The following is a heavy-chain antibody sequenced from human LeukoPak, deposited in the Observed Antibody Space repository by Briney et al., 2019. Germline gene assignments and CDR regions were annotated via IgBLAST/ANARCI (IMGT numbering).Heavy chain of an antibody. CDR3: ARTEEYCSSTSCSQFDY. D-gene: IGHD2-2*01. CDR2: IKQDGSEK. Sequence: PGGSLRLSCAVSGFTITNHWMSWVRQAPGKGLEWVANIKQDGSEKYYVDSVKGRFTISRDNGKNSLYLQMNSLRAEDTALYYCARTEEYCSSTSCSQFDYWGQGTLVTVSS. CDR1: GFTITNHW. V-gene: IGHV3-7*03. J-gene: IGHJ4*02.